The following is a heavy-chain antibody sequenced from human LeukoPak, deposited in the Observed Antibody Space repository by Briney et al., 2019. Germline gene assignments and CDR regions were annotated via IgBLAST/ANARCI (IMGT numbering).Heavy chain of an antibody. Sequence: GGSLRLSCAASGFTFSSYWMHWVRQAPGKGLEWVSGISWNSGSIGYADSVKGRFTISRDNAKNSLYLQMNSLRAEDTALYYCAKAFGYYYMDVWGKGTTVTISS. V-gene: IGHV3-9*01. J-gene: IGHJ6*03. CDR3: AKAFGYYYMDV. D-gene: IGHD3-16*01. CDR1: GFTFSSYW. CDR2: ISWNSGSI.